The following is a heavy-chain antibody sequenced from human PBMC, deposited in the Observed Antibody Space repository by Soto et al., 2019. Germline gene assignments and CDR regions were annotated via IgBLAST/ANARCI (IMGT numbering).Heavy chain of an antibody. CDR2: ISYDGSNK. Sequence: QVQLVESGGGVVQPGRSLRLSCAASGFTFSSYGMHWVRQAPGKGLEWVAVISYDGSNKYYADSVKGRFTISRDNSKNTLYLQMNSLRAEDTAVYYCAKDYHYYDSSGLDYWGQGTLVTVSS. J-gene: IGHJ4*02. D-gene: IGHD3-22*01. CDR1: GFTFSSYG. CDR3: AKDYHYYDSSGLDY. V-gene: IGHV3-30*18.